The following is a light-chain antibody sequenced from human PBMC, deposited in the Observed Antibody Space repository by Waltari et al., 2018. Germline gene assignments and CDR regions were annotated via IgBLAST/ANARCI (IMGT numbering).Light chain of an antibody. CDR3: SSYTSTSTLV. Sequence: QSALTQPASVSGSPGQSITISCTGTSSDVGGYDYVPWYQPHPGQAPQLLFFDVSYLPSGVSTRFSGSKSGNPASLTISGLQAEDEADYSCSSYTSTSTLVFGSGTKVTVL. J-gene: IGLJ1*01. CDR2: DVS. V-gene: IGLV2-14*03. CDR1: SSDVGGYDY.